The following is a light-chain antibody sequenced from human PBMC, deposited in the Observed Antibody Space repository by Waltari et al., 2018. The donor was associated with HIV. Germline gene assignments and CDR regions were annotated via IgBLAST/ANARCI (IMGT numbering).Light chain of an antibody. CDR1: QSISTW. CDR3: QQYHSYSRT. V-gene: IGKV1-5*03. J-gene: IGKJ5*01. Sequence: DIQMTQSPSTLSASVGDSVTITCRSSQSISTWLAWYQQQPGRAPKLLIYKTSALHSGAPSRYSGSGSRTEFSLTISSLQPYDLTTYNCQQYHSYSRTCGQGTRLEMK. CDR2: KTS.